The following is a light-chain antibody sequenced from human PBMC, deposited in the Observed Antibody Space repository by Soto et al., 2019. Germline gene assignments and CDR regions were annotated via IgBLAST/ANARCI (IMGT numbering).Light chain of an antibody. V-gene: IGKV1-5*03. J-gene: IGKJ1*01. Sequence: DIQMTQSPSILSASVGDRVTITCRASQSIGSWVAWYQQKPGRAPNLLIHKASHLESGVPSRFRGSGSGTEFTLTISSLQPGDFATYYCQHYNSYPWPFGQGTKVNIK. CDR1: QSIGSW. CDR3: QHYNSYPWP. CDR2: KAS.